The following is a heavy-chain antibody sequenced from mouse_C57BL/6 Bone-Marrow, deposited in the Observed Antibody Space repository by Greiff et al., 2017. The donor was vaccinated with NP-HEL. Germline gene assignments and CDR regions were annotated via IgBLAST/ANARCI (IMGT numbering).Heavy chain of an antibody. CDR2: IWSGGST. CDR1: GFSLTSYG. D-gene: IGHD1-1*01. Sequence: VQLQQSGPGLVQPSQSLSITCTVSGFSLTSYGVHWVRQSPGKGLEWLGVIWSGGSTDYNAAFISRLSISKDKSKSQVFFKMNSLQADDTAIYYCARKYYYGSSYDWYFDVWGTVTTVTVSS. V-gene: IGHV2-2*01. J-gene: IGHJ1*03. CDR3: ARKYYYGSSYDWYFDV.